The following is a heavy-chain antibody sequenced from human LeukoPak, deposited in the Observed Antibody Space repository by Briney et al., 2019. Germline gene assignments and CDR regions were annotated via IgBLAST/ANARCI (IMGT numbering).Heavy chain of an antibody. Sequence: GGSLRLSCAASGFTFSSYWMAWVRQAPGKGLEWVANTNQDGSGEYYVDSVRGRFTISRDNAKNSLYLQMNSLRAEDTAMYYCVRDRGYCSGGTCYALWDYWGQGTLVTVSS. CDR2: TNQDGSGE. D-gene: IGHD2-15*01. CDR3: VRDRGYCSGGTCYALWDY. CDR1: GFTFSSYW. J-gene: IGHJ4*02. V-gene: IGHV3-7*01.